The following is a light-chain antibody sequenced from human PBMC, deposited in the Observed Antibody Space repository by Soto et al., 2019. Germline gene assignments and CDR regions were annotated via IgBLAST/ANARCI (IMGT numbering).Light chain of an antibody. CDR1: QSVSSN. V-gene: IGKV3-15*01. CDR3: HQYNNWPPWT. J-gene: IGKJ1*01. CDR2: GAS. Sequence: EIVMTQSPATLSVSPGERPTLSCRASQSVSSNLAWYQQKPGQAPRLXXYGASTRATGIPARFSGSGSGTEFTLTISSLQSEDYAAYYCHQYNNWPPWTFGQGTKVDIK.